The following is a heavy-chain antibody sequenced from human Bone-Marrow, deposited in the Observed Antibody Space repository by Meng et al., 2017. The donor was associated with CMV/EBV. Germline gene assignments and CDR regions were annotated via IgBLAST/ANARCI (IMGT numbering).Heavy chain of an antibody. CDR1: GFTFSSYE. CDR2: ISSSGSTI. CDR3: ARVHYDFWSGSPYGMDV. Sequence: GESLKISCAASGFTFSSYEMNWVRQAPGKGLEWVSYISSSGSTIYYADSVKGRFTISRDNAMNSLYLQMNSLRAEDTAVYYCARVHYDFWSGSPYGMDVWGQGTTVTVSS. V-gene: IGHV3-48*03. D-gene: IGHD3-3*01. J-gene: IGHJ6*02.